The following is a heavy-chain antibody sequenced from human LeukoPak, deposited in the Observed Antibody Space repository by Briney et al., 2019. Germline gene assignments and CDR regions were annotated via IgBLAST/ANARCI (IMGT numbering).Heavy chain of an antibody. CDR3: ARHRGASFDS. CDR2: VHFTGST. D-gene: IGHD3-10*01. V-gene: IGHV4-59*08. Sequence: SETLSLTCTVSNGSISNDYWSWIRQPPGGGLEWIGYVHFTGSTNYNPSFKSRVTISLDMSKTQFSLNLSSVTATDTAVYYCARHRGASFDSWGQGTLVSVSS. CDR1: NGSISNDY. J-gene: IGHJ4*02.